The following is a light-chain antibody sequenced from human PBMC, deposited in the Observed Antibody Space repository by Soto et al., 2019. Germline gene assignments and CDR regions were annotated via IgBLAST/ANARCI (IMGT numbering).Light chain of an antibody. J-gene: IGKJ2*01. V-gene: IGKV1-39*01. CDR3: QQSYSTPYT. Sequence: DIQVTQSPSSLSASVGDRVTISCRASQSISTYLNWYQHKPGKAPKLLIHAASSLRSGVPPRFSGSGSGTDFTPTISSLQPEDFATYYCQQSYSTPYTFGQGTKLEIK. CDR2: AAS. CDR1: QSISTY.